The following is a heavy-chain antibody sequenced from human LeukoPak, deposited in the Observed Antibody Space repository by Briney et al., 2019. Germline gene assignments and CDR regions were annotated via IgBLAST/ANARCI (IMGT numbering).Heavy chain of an antibody. V-gene: IGHV4-34*01. J-gene: IGHJ5*02. Sequence: SETLSLTCAVYGGSFSGYYWSWIRQPPGKGLEWIGEINHSGSTNYNPSLKSRVTIPVDTSKNQFSLRLSSVTAADTAVYYCARGSIAAAGTGVWFDPWGQGTLVTVSS. CDR2: INHSGST. D-gene: IGHD6-13*01. CDR3: ARGSIAAAGTGVWFDP. CDR1: GGSFSGYY.